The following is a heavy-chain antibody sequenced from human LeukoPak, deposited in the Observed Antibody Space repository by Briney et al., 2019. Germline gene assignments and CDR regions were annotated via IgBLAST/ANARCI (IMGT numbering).Heavy chain of an antibody. D-gene: IGHD6-13*01. CDR3: ARDKGDSSTPLFDY. CDR2: ISSSSSYI. Sequence: GGSLGLSCAASGFTFSSYSMNWVRQAPGKGLEWVSSISSSSSYIYYADSVKGRFTISRDNAKNSLYLQMNSLRAEDTAVYYCARDKGDSSTPLFDYWGQGTLVTVSS. V-gene: IGHV3-21*01. CDR1: GFTFSSYS. J-gene: IGHJ4*02.